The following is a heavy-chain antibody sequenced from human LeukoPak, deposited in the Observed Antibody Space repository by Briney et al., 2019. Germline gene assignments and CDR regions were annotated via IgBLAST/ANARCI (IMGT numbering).Heavy chain of an antibody. Sequence: PGGSLRLSCAASGFTFSSYAMSWVRQAPGKGLEWVSAISGSGGSTNYADSVKGRFTISRDNSKNTLYLQMNGLRAEDTAVYYCAKVFHDFWSGYYYWFDPWGQGTLVTVSS. CDR2: ISGSGGST. D-gene: IGHD3-3*01. J-gene: IGHJ5*02. CDR1: GFTFSSYA. V-gene: IGHV3-23*01. CDR3: AKVFHDFWSGYYYWFDP.